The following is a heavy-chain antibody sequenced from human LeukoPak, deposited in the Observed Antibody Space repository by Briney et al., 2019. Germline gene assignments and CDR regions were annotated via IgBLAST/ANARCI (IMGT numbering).Heavy chain of an antibody. CDR1: GYTFTGYY. D-gene: IGHD3-10*01. CDR2: INPNSGGT. V-gene: IGHV1-2*06. Sequence: GASVNVSCKASGYTFTGYYMHWVRQAPGQGLEWMGRINPNSGGTNYVHKFQGRVTMTRDTSISTAYMELSRLISYDTAVYYCARAPESLLWFGELLAPFDYWGQGTRVTVSS. CDR3: ARAPESLLWFGELLAPFDY. J-gene: IGHJ4*02.